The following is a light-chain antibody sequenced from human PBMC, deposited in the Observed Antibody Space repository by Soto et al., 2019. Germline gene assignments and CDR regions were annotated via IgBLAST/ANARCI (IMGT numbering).Light chain of an antibody. Sequence: DLQTTQSPSPLSASVGERVTRTFRASQSISSWLAWYQQKPGKAPKLLIYDASSLESGVPSRFSGSGSGTEFTLTISSLQPDDFATYYCQQSYSTPLTFGGGTKVDIK. CDR2: DAS. CDR3: QQSYSTPLT. V-gene: IGKV1-5*01. J-gene: IGKJ4*01. CDR1: QSISSW.